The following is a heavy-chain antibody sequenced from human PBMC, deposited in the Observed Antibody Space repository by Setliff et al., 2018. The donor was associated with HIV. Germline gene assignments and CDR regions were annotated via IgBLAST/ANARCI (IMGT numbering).Heavy chain of an antibody. Sequence: PGGSLRLSCAASGFTFDDYGMSWVRQAPGKGLEWVSGLGVRGDTYYTGSVKGRFAISRESAKNSLYLQMSNLRPEDTGVYYCLRGSIQVPGLDHMDVCGKGTTVTVSS. CDR1: GFTFDDYG. CDR3: LRGSIQVPGLDHMDV. CDR2: LGVRGDT. J-gene: IGHJ6*03. D-gene: IGHD5-18*01. V-gene: IGHV3-13*01.